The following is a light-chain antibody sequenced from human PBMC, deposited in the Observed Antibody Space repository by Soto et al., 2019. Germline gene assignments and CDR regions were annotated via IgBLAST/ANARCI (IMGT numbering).Light chain of an antibody. V-gene: IGKV3-15*01. Sequence: SPGERATLSCRASQSVSSNLAWYQQKPGQAPRLLIYGASTRATGIPARFSGSGSGTEFTLTISSLQSEDFALYYCQQRSDWQWTFGQGSKGEI. CDR1: QSVSSN. J-gene: IGKJ1*01. CDR2: GAS. CDR3: QQRSDWQWT.